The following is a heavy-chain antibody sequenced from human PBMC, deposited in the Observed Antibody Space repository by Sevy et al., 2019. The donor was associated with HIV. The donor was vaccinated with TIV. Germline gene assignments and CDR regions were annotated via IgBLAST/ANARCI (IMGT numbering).Heavy chain of an antibody. D-gene: IGHD3-22*01. CDR3: ARGPHYYYDSSAFFEY. Sequence: GSLRLSCTASGFTFSSYEMNWVRQAPGKGLEWVSYIISSGGTIYYADSVKGRFTISRDNAKNSLFLQMNSLRAEDTAVYYCARGPHYYYDSSAFFEYWGQGTLVTVSS. CDR1: GFTFSSYE. J-gene: IGHJ4*02. CDR2: IISSGGTI. V-gene: IGHV3-48*03.